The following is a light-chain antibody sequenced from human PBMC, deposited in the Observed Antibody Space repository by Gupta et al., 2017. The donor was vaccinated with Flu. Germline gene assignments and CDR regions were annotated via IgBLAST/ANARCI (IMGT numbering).Light chain of an antibody. CDR2: GAS. CDR1: QSVSSN. J-gene: IGKJ4*01. CDR3: QQYNNWPPLT. V-gene: IGKV3-15*01. Sequence: ATLSVSPGERAILSCRASQSVSSNLAWYQQKPGQAPRLLIYGASTRATGIPARFSGSGSGTEFTLTISSLQSEDFAVYYCQQYNNWPPLTFGGGTEVEIK.